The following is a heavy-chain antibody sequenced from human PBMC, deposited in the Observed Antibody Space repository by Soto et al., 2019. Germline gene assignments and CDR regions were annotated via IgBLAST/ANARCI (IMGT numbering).Heavy chain of an antibody. CDR3: SRHSGN. V-gene: IGHV4-4*02. J-gene: IGHJ4*02. Sequence: QVQLQESGPGLVKPSGTLSLTCAVSGGSISSGNWWSWVRQPPGKGLEWIGEVYSSGSTNYNPSLKSRVTIALDKSKNQFSRKLTSVTAADTAVYYCSRHSGNWGQGTLVTVSS. CDR1: GGSISSGNW. D-gene: IGHD3-10*01. CDR2: VYSSGST.